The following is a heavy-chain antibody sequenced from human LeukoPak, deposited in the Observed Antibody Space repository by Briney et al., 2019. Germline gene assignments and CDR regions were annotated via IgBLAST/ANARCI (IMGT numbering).Heavy chain of an antibody. CDR3: ARDLEAANTYYFDY. Sequence: GESLRLSCAASGFTVSSSYMSWVRQAPGKGLEWVSIVSSAGTTYYADSVKGRFTISRDNSKNTVYLQMNSLRDEDTAVYYCARDLEAANTYYFDYWGQGTMVTVSS. J-gene: IGHJ4*02. CDR2: VSSAGTT. V-gene: IGHV3-66*01. CDR1: GFTVSSSY. D-gene: IGHD6-13*01.